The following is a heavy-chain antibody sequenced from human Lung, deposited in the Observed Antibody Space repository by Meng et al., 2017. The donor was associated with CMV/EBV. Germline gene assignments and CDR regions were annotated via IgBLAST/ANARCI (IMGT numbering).Heavy chain of an antibody. CDR2: IKQDGSEI. CDR3: ATYGWTPAY. CDR1: GFSFSTYW. J-gene: IGHJ4*02. D-gene: IGHD2-8*02. Sequence: GESLKISCAASGFSFSTYWMNWVRQAPGKGLEWVASIKQDGSEIYYVDSVKGRFTISRDNAKKSLYLQMDSLRAEDTAVYYCATYGWTPAYWGQGTLVTVSS. V-gene: IGHV3-7*01.